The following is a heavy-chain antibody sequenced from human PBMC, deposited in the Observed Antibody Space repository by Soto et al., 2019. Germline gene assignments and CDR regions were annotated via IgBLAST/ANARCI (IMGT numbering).Heavy chain of an antibody. D-gene: IGHD3-22*01. CDR3: ASGPDSSGYTFVY. CDR2: IIPIFGTA. CDR1: GGTFSSYA. J-gene: IGHJ4*02. V-gene: IGHV1-69*05. Sequence: QVQLVQSGAEVKKPGSSVKVSCKASGGTFSSYAISWVRQAPGQGLEWMGGIIPIFGTANYAQKFQGRVTXTXGXYTSTAYMELSSLRSEDPAVYYCASGPDSSGYTFVYWGQGTLVTVSS.